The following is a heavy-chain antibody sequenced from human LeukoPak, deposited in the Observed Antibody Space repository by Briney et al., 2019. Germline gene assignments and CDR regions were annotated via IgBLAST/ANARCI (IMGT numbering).Heavy chain of an antibody. Sequence: PSETLSLTCAVYGGSFSGYYWSWIRQPPGKGLEWIGEINHGGSTNYNPSLKSRVTISVDTSKNQFSLKLSSVTAADTAVYYCARGLRRGYDILTGYYWSSFDYWGQGTLVTVSS. CDR1: GGSFSGYY. J-gene: IGHJ4*02. V-gene: IGHV4-34*01. CDR3: ARGLRRGYDILTGYYWSSFDY. CDR2: INHGGST. D-gene: IGHD3-9*01.